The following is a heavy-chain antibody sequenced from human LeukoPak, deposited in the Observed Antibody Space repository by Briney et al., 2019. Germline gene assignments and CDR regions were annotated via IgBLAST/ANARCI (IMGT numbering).Heavy chain of an antibody. CDR2: INPNSGGT. V-gene: IGHV1-2*02. Sequence: GASVKVSCKASGYTFTGYYMHWVRQAPGQGLEWMGWINPNSGGTNYAQKFQGRVTMTRDTSISTAYMELSRLRSDDTAVYYCARALSSGWYEYFDYWGQGTLVTVSS. CDR3: ARALSSGWYEYFDY. J-gene: IGHJ4*02. D-gene: IGHD6-19*01. CDR1: GYTFTGYY.